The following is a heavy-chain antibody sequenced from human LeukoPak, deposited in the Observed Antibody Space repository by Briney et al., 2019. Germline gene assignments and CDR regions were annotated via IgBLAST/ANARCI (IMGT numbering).Heavy chain of an antibody. CDR2: ISYDGSNK. D-gene: IGHD5-12*01. J-gene: IGHJ6*03. Sequence: GGSLRLSCAASGFTFSSYGMHWVRQAPGKGLEWVALISYDGSNKYYADSVEGRFTISRDNSKNTLYLQMNSLRAEDTAVYYCAKAGLRLDHYYYMDVWGKGTTVTVSS. V-gene: IGHV3-30*18. CDR1: GFTFSSYG. CDR3: AKAGLRLDHYYYMDV.